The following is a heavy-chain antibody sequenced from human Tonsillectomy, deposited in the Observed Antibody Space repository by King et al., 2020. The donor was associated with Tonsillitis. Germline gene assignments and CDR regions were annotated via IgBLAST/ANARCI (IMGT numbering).Heavy chain of an antibody. Sequence: QLVQSGAEVKKPGASVKVSCTASGYTFTSYGINWVRQAPGQGLECMGWISAYTGNTNYAQKLQGRVTMTTDTSTSTAYTELRSLRSDDTAVYYFAREGFLEWKRGFDYWGQGTRVTVSS. D-gene: IGHD3-3*01. J-gene: IGHJ4*02. CDR2: ISAYTGNT. V-gene: IGHV1-18*01. CDR3: AREGFLEWKRGFDY. CDR1: GYTFTSYG.